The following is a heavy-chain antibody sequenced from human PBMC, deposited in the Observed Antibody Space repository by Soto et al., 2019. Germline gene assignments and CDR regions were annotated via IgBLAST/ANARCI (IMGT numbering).Heavy chain of an antibody. J-gene: IGHJ4*02. CDR1: GGSISSGGYY. CDR3: ARVVGDYLLVKGGPIDY. Sequence: SSETLSLTCTVSGGSISSGGYYWSWIRQHPGKGLEWIGYIYYSGSTYYNPSLKSRVTISVDTSKNQFSLKLSSVTAADTAVYYCARVVGDYLLVKGGPIDYWGQGTLVTVSS. V-gene: IGHV4-31*03. D-gene: IGHD4-17*01. CDR2: IYYSGST.